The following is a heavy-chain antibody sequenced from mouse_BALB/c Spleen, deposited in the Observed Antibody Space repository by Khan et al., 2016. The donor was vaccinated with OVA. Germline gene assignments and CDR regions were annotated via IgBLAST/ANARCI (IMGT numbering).Heavy chain of an antibody. V-gene: IGHV3-8*02. Sequence: EVKLLESGPSLVKPSQTLSLTCSVTGDSITSGYWCWFRKFPGNKLEYMGYILYSGSTYYNPSLKSRLSITRHTSQNQYYLQLNSVTTEDTATYYCARSTYRYAFAYWGQGTLVTVSA. CDR3: ARSTYRYAFAY. D-gene: IGHD2-14*01. CDR1: GDSITSGY. CDR2: ILYSGST. J-gene: IGHJ3*01.